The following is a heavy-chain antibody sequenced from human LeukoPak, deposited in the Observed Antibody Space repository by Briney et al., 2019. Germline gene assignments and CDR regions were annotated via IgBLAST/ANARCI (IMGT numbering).Heavy chain of an antibody. D-gene: IGHD6-13*01. CDR2: IYYSGST. CDR3: TREYSSNAFEI. V-gene: IGHV4-59*01. J-gene: IGHJ3*02. CDR1: GGSISSYY. Sequence: PSETLSLTCTVSGGSISSYYWSWIRQPPGKGLEWIGYIYYSGSTNYNPSLKSRVTISLDTSRNQFSLKVTSVTAADTAVYYCTREYSSNAFEIWGQGRMVTVSS.